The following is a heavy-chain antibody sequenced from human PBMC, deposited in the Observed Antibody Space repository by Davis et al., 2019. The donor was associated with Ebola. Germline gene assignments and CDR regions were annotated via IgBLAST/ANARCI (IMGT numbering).Heavy chain of an antibody. CDR1: GFTFSSYA. CDR2: IRGSGTGT. V-gene: IGHV3-23*01. Sequence: GESLKIPCAASGFTFSSYAMSWVRQAPGKGLEWVSVIRGSGTGTHYADSVKGRFTISRDNSKNTLYLRMNSLRAEDTAIYYCAKESNYDFWDGYYSDYWGQGTLVTVSS. J-gene: IGHJ4*02. D-gene: IGHD3-3*01. CDR3: AKESNYDFWDGYYSDY.